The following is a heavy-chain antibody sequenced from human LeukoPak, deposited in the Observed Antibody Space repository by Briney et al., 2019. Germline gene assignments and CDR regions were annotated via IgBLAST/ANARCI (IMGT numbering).Heavy chain of an antibody. CDR1: GGSFSGYY. Sequence: PSETLSLTCAVYGGSFSGYYWSWIRQPPGKGLEWIGEINHSGSTNYNPSLKSRVTISVDTSKNQFSLKLSSVTAADTAVYYCARVTKIAARRLYYFDYWGQGTLVTVSS. J-gene: IGHJ4*02. CDR3: ARVTKIAARRLYYFDY. V-gene: IGHV4-34*01. CDR2: INHSGST. D-gene: IGHD6-6*01.